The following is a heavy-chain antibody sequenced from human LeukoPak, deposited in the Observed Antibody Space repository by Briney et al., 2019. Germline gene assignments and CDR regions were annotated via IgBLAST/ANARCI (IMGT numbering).Heavy chain of an antibody. V-gene: IGHV3-23*01. CDR1: GFTFNNYY. D-gene: IGHD6-19*01. Sequence: GGSLRLSCAASGFTFNNYYMSWIRQAPGKGLEWVSTVSNSGSVTYDADSVKGRFIISRDNSKNTLYLQMNSLRAEDTAIYYCARGGRTSSGFDPWGQGTLVTVSS. CDR2: VSNSGSVT. CDR3: ARGGRTSSGFDP. J-gene: IGHJ5*02.